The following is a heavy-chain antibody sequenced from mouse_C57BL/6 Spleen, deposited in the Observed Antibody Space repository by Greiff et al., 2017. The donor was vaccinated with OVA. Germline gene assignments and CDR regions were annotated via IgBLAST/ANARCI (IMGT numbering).Heavy chain of an antibody. J-gene: IGHJ3*01. V-gene: IGHV1-59*01. CDR1: GYTFTSYW. D-gene: IGHD4-1*01. CDR2: IDPSDSYT. CDR3: ARVWDEGFAY. Sequence: VQLQQPGAELVRPGTSVKLSCKASGYTFTSYWMHWVKQRPGQGLEWIGVIDPSDSYTNYNQKFKGKATLTVDTSSSTAYMQLSSLTSEDSAVYYCARVWDEGFAYWGQGTLVTVSA.